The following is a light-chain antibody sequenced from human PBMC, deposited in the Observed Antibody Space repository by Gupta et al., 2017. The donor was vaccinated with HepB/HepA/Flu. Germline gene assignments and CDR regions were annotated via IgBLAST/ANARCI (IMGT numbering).Light chain of an antibody. CDR1: QTVNSRY. CDR2: GAS. Sequence: EIVLMQSPGILSLSPGERVTLSCRASQTVNSRYFAWYQQKPGQAPRVLIYGASSRATGTPDRFSGSGSGTDFTLTISRLEPEDFAVYYCQQYGSSFPITFGQGTRLDI. V-gene: IGKV3-20*01. J-gene: IGKJ5*01. CDR3: QQYGSSFPIT.